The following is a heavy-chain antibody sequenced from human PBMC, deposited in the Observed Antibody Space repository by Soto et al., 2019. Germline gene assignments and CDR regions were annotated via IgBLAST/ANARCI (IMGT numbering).Heavy chain of an antibody. CDR3: ARDLRAAGRPGMDV. V-gene: IGHV1-69*13. Sequence: ASVKVSCKASGCSFSSYAISWVRQAPGQGLEWMGGIIPIVGTGNYAQNFQGRVTITADESTSTAYMELSSLRSEDTAMYYCARDLRAAGRPGMDVWGQGTTVTVSS. J-gene: IGHJ6*02. D-gene: IGHD6-13*01. CDR1: GCSFSSYA. CDR2: IIPIVGTG.